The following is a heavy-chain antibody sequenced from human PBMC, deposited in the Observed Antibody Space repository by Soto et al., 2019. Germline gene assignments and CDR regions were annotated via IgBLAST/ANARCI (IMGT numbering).Heavy chain of an antibody. CDR3: EKKVVWGSSLAY. CDR1: GGSFSGYY. V-gene: IGHV4-34*01. D-gene: IGHD3-16*01. CDR2: INHSGST. J-gene: IGHJ4*02. Sequence: ETLSLTCAGHGGSFSGYYCSSNRQPPGKGLEWIGEINHSGSTNYNPSLKSRVTISVDTSKNQFSLKLSSVTAADTAVYYCEKKVVWGSSLAYWGQGTLVTVSS.